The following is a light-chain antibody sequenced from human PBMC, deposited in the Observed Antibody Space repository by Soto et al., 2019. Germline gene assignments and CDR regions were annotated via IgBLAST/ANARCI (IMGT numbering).Light chain of an antibody. V-gene: IGLV2-14*01. Sequence: QSVLTPPASVSGSPGLSITIFCTGTSSDVGGYNYVSWYQQHPGKAPKLMIYDVSNRPSGVSNRFSGSKSGNTASLTISGLQAEDEADYYCSSYTSSSTLYVFGTGTKVTVL. CDR1: SSDVGGYNY. J-gene: IGLJ1*01. CDR2: DVS. CDR3: SSYTSSSTLYV.